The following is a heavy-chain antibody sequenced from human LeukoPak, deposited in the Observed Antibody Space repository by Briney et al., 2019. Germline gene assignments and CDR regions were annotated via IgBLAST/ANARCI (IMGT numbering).Heavy chain of an antibody. CDR2: ISGSGDST. J-gene: IGHJ4*02. Sequence: GGSLRLSCAASGFTFSSYAMSWVRQAPGKGLEWVSTISGSGDSTYYADSVKGRFTISRDNSKNTLYLQMNSLRAEDTAVYYCAKGKGYSGSYFDFDYWGQGTLVTVSS. CDR3: AKGKGYSGSYFDFDY. V-gene: IGHV3-23*01. D-gene: IGHD1-26*01. CDR1: GFTFSSYA.